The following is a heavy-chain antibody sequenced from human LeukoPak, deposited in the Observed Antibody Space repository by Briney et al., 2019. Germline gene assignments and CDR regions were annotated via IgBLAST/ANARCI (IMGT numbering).Heavy chain of an antibody. J-gene: IGHJ4*02. Sequence: PGGSLRLSCAASGFIFDDYAMHWVRQAPGKGLEWVSGISRNRGSIGYGDSVKGRFTISRDNAKNCLYLQMKSLRVEDTALYYCTKGWELISAFDYWGQGTLVTVSS. V-gene: IGHV3-9*01. D-gene: IGHD1-26*01. CDR1: GFIFDDYA. CDR2: ISRNRGSI. CDR3: TKGWELISAFDY.